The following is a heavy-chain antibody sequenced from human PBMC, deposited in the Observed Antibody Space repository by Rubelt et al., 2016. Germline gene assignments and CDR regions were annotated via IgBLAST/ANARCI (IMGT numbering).Heavy chain of an antibody. V-gene: IGHV1-3*01. D-gene: IGHD2-8*01. CDR1: GYTFTSYA. CDR2: IKAGNGNT. J-gene: IGHJ4*02. CDR3: ARAQRIRLLMVYAPTFDY. Sequence: QVQLVQSGAEVKKPGASVKVSCKASGYTFTSYAMHWVRQAPGQRLEWMGWIKAGNGNTKYSQKFQGRVTITRDTSASTADMELSSLRSEDTAVYYCARAQRIRLLMVYAPTFDYWGQGTLVTVSS.